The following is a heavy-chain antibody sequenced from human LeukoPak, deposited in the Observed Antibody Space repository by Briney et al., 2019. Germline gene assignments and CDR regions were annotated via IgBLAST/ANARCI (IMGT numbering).Heavy chain of an antibody. J-gene: IGHJ6*03. Sequence: GSSVKVSCKASGGTLCSYAINWVRQATGQGLEWMGWMNPNSGNTGYAQKFQGRVTITRNTSISTAYMELSSLRSEDTAVYYCARGDRATRGYYYYYYMDVWGKGTTVTVSS. CDR2: MNPNSGNT. D-gene: IGHD5-12*01. CDR3: ARGDRATRGYYYYYYMDV. CDR1: GGTLCSYA. V-gene: IGHV1-8*03.